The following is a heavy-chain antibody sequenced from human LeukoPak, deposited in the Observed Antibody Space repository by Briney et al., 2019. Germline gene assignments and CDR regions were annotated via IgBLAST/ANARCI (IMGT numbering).Heavy chain of an antibody. CDR1: GGSISSGSYY. CDR3: ARKNTLGYCSSTSCSTLGDAFDI. D-gene: IGHD2-2*01. J-gene: IGHJ3*02. CDR2: IYTSGST. Sequence: SETLSLTCTVSGGSISSGSYYWSWIRQPAGKGLEWIGRIYTSGSTNYNPSLKSRVTISVDTSKNRFSLKLSSVTAADTAVYYCARKNTLGYCSSTSCSTLGDAFDIWGQGTMVTVSS. V-gene: IGHV4-61*02.